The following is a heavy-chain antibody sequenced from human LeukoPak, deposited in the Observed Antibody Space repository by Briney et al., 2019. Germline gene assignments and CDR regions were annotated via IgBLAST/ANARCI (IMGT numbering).Heavy chain of an antibody. Sequence: SEALSLTCAVYGGSFSGYYWSWIRQPPGKGLEWIGYIYYSGSTYYNPSLKSRVTISVDTSRNQFSLKLSSVTAADTAVYYCARVTWFGENAFDIWGQGTMVTVSS. CDR2: IYYSGST. CDR3: ARVTWFGENAFDI. CDR1: GGSFSGYY. J-gene: IGHJ3*02. V-gene: IGHV4-30-4*08. D-gene: IGHD3-10*01.